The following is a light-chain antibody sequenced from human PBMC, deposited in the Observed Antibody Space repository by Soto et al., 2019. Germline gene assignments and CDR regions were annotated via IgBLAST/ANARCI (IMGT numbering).Light chain of an antibody. J-gene: IGKJ5*01. CDR2: DAL. V-gene: IGKV3-11*01. CDR1: QSVERY. CDR3: QQRKLWPPST. Sequence: EIVLTQSPATLSLSPGERATLSCRASQSVERYLAWYQQKPGQAPRLLIYDALNRATGVPARFSGSGSGTEFTLTISSLEPEDFAVYYCQQRKLWPPSTFGQGTRLEIK.